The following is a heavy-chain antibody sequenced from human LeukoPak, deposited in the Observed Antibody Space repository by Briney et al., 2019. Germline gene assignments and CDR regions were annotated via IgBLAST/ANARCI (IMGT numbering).Heavy chain of an antibody. CDR1: GGSISSYY. Sequence: NPSETLSLTCTVSGGSISSYYWSWIRQPPGKGLEWIGYIYYSGSTNYNPSLKSRVTISVDTSKNQFSLKLSSVTAADTAVYYCAKDLNFAYYDSSVKDAFDIWGQGTMVTVSS. V-gene: IGHV4-59*01. CDR3: AKDLNFAYYDSSVKDAFDI. D-gene: IGHD3-22*01. CDR2: IYYSGST. J-gene: IGHJ3*02.